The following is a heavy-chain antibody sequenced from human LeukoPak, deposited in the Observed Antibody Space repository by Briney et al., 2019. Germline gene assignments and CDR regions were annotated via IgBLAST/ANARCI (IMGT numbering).Heavy chain of an antibody. Sequence: ASVKVSYKASGGTFSSYAISWVRQAPGQGLEWMGGIIPIFGTANYAQKFQGRVTITTDESTSTAYMELSSLRSEDTAVYYCARGPSTMVRGVTYYMDVWGKGTTVTVSS. J-gene: IGHJ6*03. V-gene: IGHV1-69*05. CDR2: IIPIFGTA. D-gene: IGHD3-10*01. CDR3: ARGPSTMVRGVTYYMDV. CDR1: GGTFSSYA.